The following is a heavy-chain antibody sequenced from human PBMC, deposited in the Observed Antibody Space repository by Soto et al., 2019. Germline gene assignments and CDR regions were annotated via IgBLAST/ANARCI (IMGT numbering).Heavy chain of an antibody. J-gene: IGHJ3*02. CDR3: ATPYYYYDSPADAFDI. V-gene: IGHV4-34*01. D-gene: IGHD3-22*01. Sequence: PSETLSLTCAVYGGSFSGYYWSWIRQPPGKGLEWIGEINHSGSTNYNPSLKSRVTISVDTSKNQFSLKLSSVTAADTAVYYCATPYYYYDSPADAFDIWGQGTMVTVSS. CDR1: GGSFSGYY. CDR2: INHSGST.